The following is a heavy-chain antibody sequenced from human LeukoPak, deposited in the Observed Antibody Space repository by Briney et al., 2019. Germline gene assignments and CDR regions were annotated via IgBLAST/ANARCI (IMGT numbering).Heavy chain of an antibody. J-gene: IGHJ4*02. D-gene: IGHD2-2*01. Sequence: PGGSLRLSCAASGFTFSNAWMSWVRQAPGKGLEGVGRIKSKTDGGTTDYAAPVKGRFTISGDDSKNTLYLQMNSLKTEDTAVYYCTTGYCSRTSCYYFDYWGQGTLVTVSS. CDR2: IKSKTDGGTT. V-gene: IGHV3-15*01. CDR1: GFTFSNAW. CDR3: TTGYCSRTSCYYFDY.